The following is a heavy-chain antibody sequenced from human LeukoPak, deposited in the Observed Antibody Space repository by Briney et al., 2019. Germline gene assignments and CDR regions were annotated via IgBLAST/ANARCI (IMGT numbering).Heavy chain of an antibody. D-gene: IGHD2-2*01. V-gene: IGHV1-8*01. Sequence: GASVKVSCKASGYTFVSYDIGWVRQATGQGLDWMGRVNPHSGNTHYAQRFQDRVTITKNTAISTAYMELSSLRYEDRAIYYCARIRGEVEDVWGEGTTVTVSS. CDR2: VNPHSGNT. CDR1: GYTFVSYD. CDR3: ARIRGEVEDV. J-gene: IGHJ6*04.